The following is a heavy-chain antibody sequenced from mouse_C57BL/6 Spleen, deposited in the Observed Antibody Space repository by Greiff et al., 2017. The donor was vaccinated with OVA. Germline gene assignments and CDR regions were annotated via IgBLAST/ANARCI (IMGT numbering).Heavy chain of an antibody. CDR1: GYTFTSYW. CDR3: ARMYGSSPSY. V-gene: IGHV1-52*01. Sequence: QVQLKQPGAELVRPGSSVKLSCKASGYTFTSYWMHWVKQRPIQGLEWIGNIDPSDSETHYNQKFKDKATLTVDKSSSTAYMQLSSLTSEDSAVYYCARMYGSSPSYWGQGTLVTVSA. D-gene: IGHD1-1*01. J-gene: IGHJ3*01. CDR2: IDPSDSET.